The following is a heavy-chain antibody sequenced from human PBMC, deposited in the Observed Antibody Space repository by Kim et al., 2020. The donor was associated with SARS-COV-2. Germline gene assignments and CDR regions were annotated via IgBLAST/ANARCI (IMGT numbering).Heavy chain of an antibody. Sequence: SVKVSCKASGGTFSSYAISWVRQAPGQGLEWMGGIIPIFGTANYAQKFQGRVTITADESTSTAYMELSSLRSEDTAVYYCAWFGESGLSMDVWGQGTTVTVSS. CDR3: AWFGESGLSMDV. J-gene: IGHJ6*02. V-gene: IGHV1-69*13. D-gene: IGHD3-10*01. CDR1: GGTFSSYA. CDR2: IIPIFGTA.